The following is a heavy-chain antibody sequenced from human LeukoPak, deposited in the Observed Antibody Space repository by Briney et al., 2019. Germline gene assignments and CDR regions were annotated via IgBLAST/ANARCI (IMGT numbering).Heavy chain of an antibody. V-gene: IGHV1-69*13. J-gene: IGHJ3*02. Sequence: ASVKVSCKASGGTFSSYAISWVRQAPGQGLEWMGGIIPIFGTANYAQKFQGRVTITADESTSTAYMELSSLRSEDTAVYYCARNYPHFWSGYPKADAFDIWGQGTMVTVSS. CDR2: IIPIFGTA. CDR3: ARNYPHFWSGYPKADAFDI. D-gene: IGHD3-3*02. CDR1: GGTFSSYA.